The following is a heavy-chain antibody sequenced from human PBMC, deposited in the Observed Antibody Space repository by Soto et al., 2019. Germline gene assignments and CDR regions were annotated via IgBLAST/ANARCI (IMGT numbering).Heavy chain of an antibody. V-gene: IGHV5-51*01. CDR2: IYPGDSDT. CDR1: GYTFATHW. D-gene: IGHD3-9*01. Sequence: EVHLVQSGAEVIEPGESLQISCKGSGYTFATHWIAWVRQMPGKGLEWMGIIYPGDSDTRYSPSFQGQVTISADKSFSTAYLQWSSLKASDTAIYFCARLELTGLDNWGQGTPVTVSS. CDR3: ARLELTGLDN. J-gene: IGHJ4*02.